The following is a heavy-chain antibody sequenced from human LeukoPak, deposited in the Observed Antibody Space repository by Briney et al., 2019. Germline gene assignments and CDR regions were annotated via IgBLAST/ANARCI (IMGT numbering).Heavy chain of an antibody. J-gene: IGHJ4*02. V-gene: IGHV5-51*01. CDR3: ARHFRTGTPFDF. CDR1: GYRFSNYW. Sequence: GESLKISCQGSGYRFSNYWIAWVRQVPGKGLEWMGVTGASDTRYSPSFEGQVTMAVDKSINTAYLQWSSLKASDTAIYYCARHFRTGTPFDFWGQGTLVTVSS. D-gene: IGHD3/OR15-3a*01. CDR2: TGASDT.